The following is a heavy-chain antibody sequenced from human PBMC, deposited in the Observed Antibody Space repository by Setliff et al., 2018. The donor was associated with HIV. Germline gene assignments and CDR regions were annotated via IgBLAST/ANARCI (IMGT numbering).Heavy chain of an antibody. CDR2: VIPSFATA. V-gene: IGHV1-69*13. J-gene: IGHJ3*01. D-gene: IGHD1-1*01. Sequence: ASVKVSCKASGDTFSSYAISWVRQAPGQGLEWMGGVIPSFATANYAQKFQGRITITADGLTSTVYMDLNSLKSEDSAVYYCANPHDGGAFDVWGQGTAVTVSS. CDR3: ANPHDGGAFDV. CDR1: GDTFSSYA.